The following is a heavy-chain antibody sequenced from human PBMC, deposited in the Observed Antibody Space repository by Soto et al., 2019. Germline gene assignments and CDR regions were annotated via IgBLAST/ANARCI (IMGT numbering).Heavy chain of an antibody. CDR3: ARTSYDSSGTAADP. V-gene: IGHV4-31*03. J-gene: IGHJ5*02. Sequence: QVQLQESGPGLVKPSQTLSLTCTVSGGSISGGNYYWSWIRQHPGKGLEWIGYIYYSGSTYYNPSLKSRVTIAVDTSKNQFSLKLSSVTAADTAVYYCARTSYDSSGTAADPWGQGTLVTVSS. CDR1: GGSISGGNYY. D-gene: IGHD3-22*01. CDR2: IYYSGST.